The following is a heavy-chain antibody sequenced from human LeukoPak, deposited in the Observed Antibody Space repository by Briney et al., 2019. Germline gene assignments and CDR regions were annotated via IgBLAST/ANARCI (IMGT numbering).Heavy chain of an antibody. J-gene: IGHJ4*02. CDR2: IYYSGST. CDR1: GGSISSSSYY. V-gene: IGHV4-39*01. Sequence: SETLSLTCTVSGGSISSSSYYWGWIRQPPGKGLEWIGSIYYSGSTYYNPSLKSRVTISVDTSKNQFSLKLSSVTAADAAVYYCARSTSGSYSLDWGQGTLVTVSS. CDR3: ARSTSGSYSLD. D-gene: IGHD1-26*01.